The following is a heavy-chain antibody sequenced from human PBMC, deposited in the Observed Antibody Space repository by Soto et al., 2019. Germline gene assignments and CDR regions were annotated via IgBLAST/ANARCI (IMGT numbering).Heavy chain of an antibody. Sequence: LRLSCAASGFTFSSYWMSWVRQAPGKGLEWVANIKQDGSEKYYVDSVKGRFTISRDNAKNSLYLQMNSLRAEDTAVYYCARDDFWSGYWNWFDPWGQGTLVTVSS. V-gene: IGHV3-7*01. CDR3: ARDDFWSGYWNWFDP. D-gene: IGHD3-3*01. CDR1: GFTFSSYW. J-gene: IGHJ5*02. CDR2: IKQDGSEK.